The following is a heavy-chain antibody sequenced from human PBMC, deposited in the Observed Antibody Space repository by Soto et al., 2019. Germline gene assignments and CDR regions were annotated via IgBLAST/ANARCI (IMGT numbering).Heavy chain of an antibody. CDR1: GGSISSGGYY. D-gene: IGHD4-17*01. CDR3: ARAPTVTHVERELWAFDI. Sequence: QVQLQESGPGLVKPSQTLSLTCTVSGGSISSGGYYWSWIRQHPGKGLEWIGYIYYSGSTYYNPSLKSRVSISVDTSKNQFSLKLSSVTAADTAVYYCARAPTVTHVERELWAFDIWGQGTMVTVSS. V-gene: IGHV4-31*03. J-gene: IGHJ3*02. CDR2: IYYSGST.